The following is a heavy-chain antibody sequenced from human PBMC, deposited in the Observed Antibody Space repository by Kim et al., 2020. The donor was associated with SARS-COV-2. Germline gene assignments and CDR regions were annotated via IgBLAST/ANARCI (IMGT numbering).Heavy chain of an antibody. CDR2: INYSGST. D-gene: IGHD3-16*01. CDR1: GGSISSYY. J-gene: IGHJ6*02. Sequence: SETLSLTCTVSGGSISSYYWSWIRQPPGKGLEWIGFINYSGSTNYNPSLKNRVTITVDTTKNQFSLKLSSVTAADTAVYYCARLRKGYYGMEVCGQGTMVTVSS. CDR3: ARLRKGYYGMEV. V-gene: IGHV4-59*01.